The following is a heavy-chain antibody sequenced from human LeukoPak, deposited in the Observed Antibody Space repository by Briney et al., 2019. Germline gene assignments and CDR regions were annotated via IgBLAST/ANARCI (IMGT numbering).Heavy chain of an antibody. CDR2: TSDSGDST. J-gene: IGHJ4*02. D-gene: IGHD4-23*01. V-gene: IGHV3-23*01. CDR1: GFTFSNYA. Sequence: GGSLRDSCAASGFTFSNYAMSWVRQAPGKGLEWVSGTSDSGDSTYYADSVKGRFTISRDNSKNTLYLQMNSLRAEDTAVYYCAKTTAMTTVLSDFDYWGQGTLIIVPS. CDR3: AKTTAMTTVLSDFDY.